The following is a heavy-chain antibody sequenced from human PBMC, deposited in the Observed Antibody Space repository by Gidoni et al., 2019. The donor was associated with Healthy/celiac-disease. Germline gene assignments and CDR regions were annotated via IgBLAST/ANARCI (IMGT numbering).Heavy chain of an antibody. CDR3: ARAIISWYGSGSYFDY. CDR1: GGSISSGGYY. V-gene: IGHV4-31*03. CDR2: IYYSGST. Sequence: QVQLQESGPGLVKPSQTLSLTCTFSGGSISSGGYYWSWIRQHPGKGLEWIGYIYYSGSTYYNPSLKSRVTISVDTSKNQFSLKLSSVTAADTAVYYCARAIISWYGSGSYFDYWGQGTLVTVSS. D-gene: IGHD3-10*01. J-gene: IGHJ4*02.